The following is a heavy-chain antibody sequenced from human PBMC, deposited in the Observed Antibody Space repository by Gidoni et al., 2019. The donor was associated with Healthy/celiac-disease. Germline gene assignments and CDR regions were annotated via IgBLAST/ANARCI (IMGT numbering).Heavy chain of an antibody. CDR1: GSTFSSYA. CDR3: ARDFIAVAGNIDY. V-gene: IGHV3-30-3*01. Sequence: QVQPVESGGGVVQSVRSLRLSCAASGSTFSSYAMHWVRQAPGKGLEWVAVISYYGSNKYYADSVKGRFTISRDNSKNTLYLQMNSLRAEDTAVYYCARDFIAVAGNIDYWGQGTLVTVSS. D-gene: IGHD6-19*01. J-gene: IGHJ4*02. CDR2: ISYYGSNK.